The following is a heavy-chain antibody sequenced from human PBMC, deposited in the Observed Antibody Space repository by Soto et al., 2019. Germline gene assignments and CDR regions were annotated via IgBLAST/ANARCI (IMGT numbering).Heavy chain of an antibody. V-gene: IGHV3-33*01. D-gene: IGHD6-19*01. CDR2: IWYDGSNK. CDR1: GFTFSGYG. J-gene: IGHJ4*02. Sequence: QVQLVESGGGVVQPGRSLRLSCAASGFTFSGYGMHWVRQAPGKGLEWVAVIWYDGSNKKYADSVKGRFTISRDNSKNTLSLQMNSLRAEDTAVYYCVREYSSGFKVMDYWGQGTLVTVSS. CDR3: VREYSSGFKVMDY.